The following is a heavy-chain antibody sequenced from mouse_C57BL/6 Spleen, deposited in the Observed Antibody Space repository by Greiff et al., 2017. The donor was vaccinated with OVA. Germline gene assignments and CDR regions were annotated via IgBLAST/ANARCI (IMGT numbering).Heavy chain of an antibody. CDR3: ARWRGRFDY. Sequence: EVQLQQSGPELVKPGASVKISCKASGYSFTDYNMNWVKQRNGQSLEWIGGINPDYGTTSYNQKFKGKATLTVDPSSSTAYMQLNSLTSEDSAVCYWARWRGRFDYWGQGTPLTVSA. V-gene: IGHV1-39*01. CDR1: GYSFTDYN. D-gene: IGHD1-1*01. CDR2: INPDYGTT. J-gene: IGHJ2*01.